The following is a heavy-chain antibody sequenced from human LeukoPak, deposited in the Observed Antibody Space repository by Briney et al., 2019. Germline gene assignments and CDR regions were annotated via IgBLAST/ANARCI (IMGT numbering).Heavy chain of an antibody. J-gene: IGHJ4*02. CDR2: IYGGGST. CDR3: AREWGPYYYGSGSSPYYFDY. D-gene: IGHD3-10*01. CDR1: GFTVSSNY. Sequence: GGSLRLSCAASGFTVSSNYMSWVRQAPGKGLEWVSVIYGGGSTYYADSVKGRFTISRDNAKNSLYLQMNSLRAKDTAVYYCAREWGPYYYGSGSSPYYFDYWGQGTLVTVSS. V-gene: IGHV3-66*01.